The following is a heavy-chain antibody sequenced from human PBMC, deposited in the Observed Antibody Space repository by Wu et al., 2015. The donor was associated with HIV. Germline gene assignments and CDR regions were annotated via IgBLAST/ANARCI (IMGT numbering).Heavy chain of an antibody. Sequence: QVQLVQSGAEVKKPGSSVKVSCKASGDTFSRSGISWMRQAPGKGFEWMGRIIPNHGGANYAEKFEGRVTITADEATNTAYMDLSRLRSEDMAVYYCAREGEEKKSDRSGYYAYLQIWGQGSQITVSS. D-gene: IGHD3-22*01. CDR1: GDTFSRSG. V-gene: IGHV1-69*11. CDR2: IIPNHGGA. CDR3: AREGEEKKSDRSGYYAYLQI. J-gene: IGHJ1*01.